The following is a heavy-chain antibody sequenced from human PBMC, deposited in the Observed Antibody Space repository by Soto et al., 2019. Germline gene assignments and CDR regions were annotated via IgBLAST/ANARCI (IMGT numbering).Heavy chain of an antibody. D-gene: IGHD3-16*02. Sequence: PGEALKISCKGSGYSFTSYGIGWVRQMPGKGLEWMGRIDPSDSYTNYSPSFQGHVTISADKSISTAYLQWSSLKASATAMYYCARLLLSRVDFDPWGQGTLVTVSS. V-gene: IGHV5-10-1*01. CDR1: GYSFTSYG. CDR2: IDPSDSYT. J-gene: IGHJ5*02. CDR3: ARLLLSRVDFDP.